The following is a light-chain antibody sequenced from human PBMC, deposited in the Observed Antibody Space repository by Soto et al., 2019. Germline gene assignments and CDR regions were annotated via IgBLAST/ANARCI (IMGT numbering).Light chain of an antibody. J-gene: IGKJ1*01. CDR3: QQFNNWPRT. V-gene: IGKV3-15*01. CDR1: QSVSSN. CDR2: GAS. Sequence: VMTQSPATLSMSPGERATLSCRASQSVSSNLVWYQQKPGQAPRLLTYGASTRATGIPARFSGSGSGTEFTLTISSLQSEDFAVYYCQQFNNWPRTFGQGTKVDIK.